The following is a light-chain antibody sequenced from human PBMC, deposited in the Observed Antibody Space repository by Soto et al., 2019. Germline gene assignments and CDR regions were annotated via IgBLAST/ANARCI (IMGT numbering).Light chain of an antibody. V-gene: IGKV2-28*01. CDR2: LGS. CDR1: QSLLHSNGYNY. J-gene: IGKJ1*01. CDR3: MQALQTPWT. Sequence: DIVMTQSPLFLPVTPGEPASISCRSSQSLLHSNGYNYLDWYLQKPGQSPQLLIYLGSNRASGVPDRFSGSGSGTDFPLKISRVEAEDVGVYYWMQALQTPWTFGQGTKVEIK.